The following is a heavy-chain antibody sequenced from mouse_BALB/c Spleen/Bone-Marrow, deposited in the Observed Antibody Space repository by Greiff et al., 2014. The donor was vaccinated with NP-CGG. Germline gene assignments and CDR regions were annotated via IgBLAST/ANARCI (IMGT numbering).Heavy chain of an antibody. CDR1: GYTFTDKW. V-gene: IGHV1-69*01. CDR3: ARGGHDFSLDY. D-gene: IGHD2-4*01. CDR2: IDTSDSYI. Sequence: QVQLQQPGAEFVMPGASVKMSCKASGYTFTDKWMHWVKQRPGQGLEWIGAIDTSDSYINYNQKFKGKASLTVDASSSTAYMHRSSLTSDDSAVYYCARGGHDFSLDYWGQGTSVIVSS. J-gene: IGHJ4*01.